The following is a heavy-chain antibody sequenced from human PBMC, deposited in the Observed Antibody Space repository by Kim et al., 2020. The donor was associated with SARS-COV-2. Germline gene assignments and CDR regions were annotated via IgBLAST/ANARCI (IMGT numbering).Heavy chain of an antibody. J-gene: IGHJ4*02. CDR2: GRT. CDR3: AVSTGTTKVY. Sequence: GRTYSNPSLRSRFTISVDTSKNQFSLKLSSVTAADTAVYYCAVSTGTTKVYWGQGTLVTVSS. D-gene: IGHD4-17*01. V-gene: IGHV4-31*02.